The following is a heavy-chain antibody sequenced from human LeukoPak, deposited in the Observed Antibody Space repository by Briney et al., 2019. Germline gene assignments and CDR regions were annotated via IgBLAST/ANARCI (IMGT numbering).Heavy chain of an antibody. D-gene: IGHD2-2*01. CDR2: ISSNGVDT. Sequence: HPGGSLRLSCAASGFTVTSNGIHWVRQAPGKGLEDVSAISSNGVDTYYANSVKSRFSVSRDISKNTVYLQMGSLRAEDMAVYYCARWTSSYFGPWGRGTLVTVSS. CDR1: GFTVTSNG. CDR3: ARWTSSYFGP. V-gene: IGHV3-64*01. J-gene: IGHJ2*01.